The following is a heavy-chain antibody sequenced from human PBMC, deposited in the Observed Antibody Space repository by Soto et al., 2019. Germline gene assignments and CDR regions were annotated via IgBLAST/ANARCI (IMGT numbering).Heavy chain of an antibody. V-gene: IGHV1-18*01. CDR1: GYIFNSFG. J-gene: IGHJ4*02. CDR2: ISAYTGNT. D-gene: IGHD4-17*01. Sequence: QVQLVQSGGEVKKPGASVKVSCKASGYIFNSFGISWVRQAPGQGLEWMGWISAYTGNTKYAQNFQGRVTMTTDTSTSTAYMELRSLRSDDTAVYCCARRWTTGEIDYWGQGTLVTFSS. CDR3: ARRWTTGEIDY.